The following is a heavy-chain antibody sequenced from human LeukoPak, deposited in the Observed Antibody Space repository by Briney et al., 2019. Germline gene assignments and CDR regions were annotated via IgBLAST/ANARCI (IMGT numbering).Heavy chain of an antibody. Sequence: ASVKVSCKASGYTFTGYYMHWVRQAPGQGLEWMGWISAYNGNTNYAQKLQGRVTMTTDTSTSTAYMELRSLRSDDTAVYYCARDGYYDILTGYYIPFDYWGQGTLVTVSS. V-gene: IGHV1-18*04. CDR1: GYTFTGYY. D-gene: IGHD3-9*01. J-gene: IGHJ4*02. CDR3: ARDGYYDILTGYYIPFDY. CDR2: ISAYNGNT.